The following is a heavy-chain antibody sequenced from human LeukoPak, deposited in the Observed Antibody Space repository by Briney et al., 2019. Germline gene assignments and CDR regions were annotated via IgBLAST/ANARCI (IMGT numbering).Heavy chain of an antibody. V-gene: IGHV1-8*03. J-gene: IGHJ4*02. CDR1: GYTFTSYD. Sequence: ASVKVSRKSSGYTFTSYDVNWVRQAPGQGLEWMGWVTPSTGNTGYAQKFQGRVTISRDTSIGTTYLELSSLRSEDTSVYYCAIGEVQCMDYWGQGTLVTVSS. CDR2: VTPSTGNT. D-gene: IGHD2-8*01. CDR3: AIGEVQCMDY.